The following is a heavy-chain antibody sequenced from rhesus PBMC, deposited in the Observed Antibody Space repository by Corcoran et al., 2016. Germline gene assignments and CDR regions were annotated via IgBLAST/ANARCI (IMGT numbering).Heavy chain of an antibody. CDR2: IYGSGSST. CDR3: ASSIAGTTGAFDF. CDR1: GGSISSSY. V-gene: IGHV4-169*02. Sequence: QLQLQESGPGLVKPSETLSVTCAVSGGSISSSYWSWIRQAPGKGLEWIGYIYGSGSSTNYNPSLKSPVTLSVDTSKNQLSLKLSSVTAADTAVYYCASSIAGTTGAFDFWGQGLRVTVSS. D-gene: IGHD1-20*01. J-gene: IGHJ3*01.